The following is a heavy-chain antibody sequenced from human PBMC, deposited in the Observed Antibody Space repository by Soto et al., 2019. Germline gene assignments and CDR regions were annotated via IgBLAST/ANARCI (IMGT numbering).Heavy chain of an antibody. Sequence: QVQLVQSGAEVKKPGASVKVSCKASGYTFTSYGIIWVRQAPGQGLEWMGWISAYNGNTNYAQKLQGRVTMTTDTSTSTAYMELRSLRSDDTAVYYCARDYPDIVLMVYATYMGYWGQGTLVTVSS. CDR3: ARDYPDIVLMVYATYMGY. J-gene: IGHJ4*02. CDR1: GYTFTSYG. CDR2: ISAYNGNT. D-gene: IGHD2-8*01. V-gene: IGHV1-18*01.